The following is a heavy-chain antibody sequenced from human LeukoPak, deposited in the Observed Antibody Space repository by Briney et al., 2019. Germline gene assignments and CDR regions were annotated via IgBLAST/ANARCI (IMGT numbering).Heavy chain of an antibody. D-gene: IGHD3-10*02. J-gene: IGHJ6*04. CDR2: IYAGGST. CDR1: GFTVSSNY. CDR3: AELGITMIGGV. Sequence: GGSLRLSCAASGFTVSSNYMSWVRQAPGKGLEWVSVIYAGGSTYYADSVKGRFTISRDNAKNSLYLQMNSLRAEDTAVYYCAELGITMIGGVWGKGTTVTISS. V-gene: IGHV3-66*01.